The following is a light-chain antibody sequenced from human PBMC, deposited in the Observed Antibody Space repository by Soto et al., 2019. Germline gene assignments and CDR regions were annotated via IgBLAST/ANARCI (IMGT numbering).Light chain of an antibody. J-gene: IGLJ3*02. Sequence: QSVLTQPPSASGTPGQRVTISCSGSSSNIGSNNVNWYQQLPGTAPKLLIYSNNQRPSGVPDRFSGSKSGTSASLAISGLQSEDEADYYCAAWDDSLNGLWVFGGGTKVTVL. CDR2: SNN. CDR3: AAWDDSLNGLWV. V-gene: IGLV1-44*01. CDR1: SSNIGSNN.